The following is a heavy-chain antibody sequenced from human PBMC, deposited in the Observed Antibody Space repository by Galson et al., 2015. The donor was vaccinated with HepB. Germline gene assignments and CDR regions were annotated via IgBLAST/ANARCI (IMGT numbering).Heavy chain of an antibody. CDR1: GFTFSSYA. CDR2: ISSNGGST. J-gene: IGHJ4*02. CDR3: AKRVVPAAAHFDY. D-gene: IGHD2-2*01. Sequence: SLRLSCAASGFTFSSYAMHWVRQAPGKGPEYVSAISSNGGSTYYADSVKGRFTISRDNSKNTLYLQMNSLRAEDTAVYYCAKRVVPAAAHFDYWGQGTLVTVSS. V-gene: IGHV3-64*04.